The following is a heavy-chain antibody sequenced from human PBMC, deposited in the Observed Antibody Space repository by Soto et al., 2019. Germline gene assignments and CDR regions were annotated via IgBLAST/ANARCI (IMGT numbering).Heavy chain of an antibody. J-gene: IGHJ4*02. V-gene: IGHV1-18*01. CDR3: ARERGGIYDFWSGLDY. Sequence: ASVKVSCKASGHTFTSYGISWVRQAPGQGLEWMGWISAYNGNTNYAQKLQGRVTMTTDTSTSTAYMELRSLRSDDTAVYYCARERGGIYDFWSGLDYWGQGTLVTVSS. D-gene: IGHD3-3*01. CDR1: GHTFTSYG. CDR2: ISAYNGNT.